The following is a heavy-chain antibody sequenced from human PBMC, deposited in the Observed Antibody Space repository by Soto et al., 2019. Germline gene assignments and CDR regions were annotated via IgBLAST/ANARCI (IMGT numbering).Heavy chain of an antibody. CDR3: ARDLLYGDSNGGGAFDI. D-gene: IGHD4-17*01. CDR1: GFTFSSYS. J-gene: IGHJ3*02. Sequence: EVQLVESGGGLVKPGGSLRLSCAASGFTFSSYSMNWVRQAPGKGLEWVSSISSSSSYIYYADSVKGRFTISRDNAKNSLYLQMNSLRAEDTAVYYCARDLLYGDSNGGGAFDIWGQGTMVTVSS. V-gene: IGHV3-21*01. CDR2: ISSSSSYI.